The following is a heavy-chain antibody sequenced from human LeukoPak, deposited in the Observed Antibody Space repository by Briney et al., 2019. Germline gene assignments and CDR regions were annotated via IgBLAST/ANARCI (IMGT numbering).Heavy chain of an antibody. J-gene: IGHJ6*01. CDR2: MNPNSGNT. CDR3: ARGHSSGWYVYYYYGMDV. CDR1: GYTFTSYD. Sequence: ASVKVSCKASGYTFTSYDINWVRQATGQGLEWMGWMNPNSGNTGYAQKFQGRFTMTRNTSISTAYMELSSLRSEDTAVYYCARGHSSGWYVYYYYGMDVWPQGTTVTVSS. V-gene: IGHV1-8*01. D-gene: IGHD6-19*01.